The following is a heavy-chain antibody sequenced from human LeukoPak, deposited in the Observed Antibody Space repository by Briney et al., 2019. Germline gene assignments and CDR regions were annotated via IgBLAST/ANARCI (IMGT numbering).Heavy chain of an antibody. D-gene: IGHD3-10*01. CDR2: VYSDGPT. J-gene: IGHJ4*02. V-gene: IGHV3-53*01. CDR3: ARFSHNYGNTHFYY. CDR1: GFTVSVTY. Sequence: TGGSLRLSCAASGFTVSVTYMSWVRQAPGKGLEWVSTVYSDGPTYYADSVKGRFTISRDISKNTLYLQMNYLRAEDTAVYYCARFSHNYGNTHFYYWGQGTLVTV.